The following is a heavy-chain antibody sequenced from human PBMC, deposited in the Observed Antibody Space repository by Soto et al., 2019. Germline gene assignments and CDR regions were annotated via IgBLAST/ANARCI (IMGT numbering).Heavy chain of an antibody. CDR2: ISAYNGNT. V-gene: IGHV1-18*01. CDR1: GYTFTSYG. D-gene: IGHD3-10*01. J-gene: IGHJ6*03. Sequence: QVQLVQSGAEVKKPGASVKVSCKASGYTFTSYGISWVRQAPGQGLEWMGWISAYNGNTNYAQKLQGRVTMTTDTSTSTASMELRSLRSDDTAVYYCARVGGSGSYSYYYDYMDVWGKGTTVTVSS. CDR3: ARVGGSGSYSYYYDYMDV.